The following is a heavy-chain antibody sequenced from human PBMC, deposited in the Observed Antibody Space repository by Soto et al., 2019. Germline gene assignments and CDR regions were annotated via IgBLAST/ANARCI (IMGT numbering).Heavy chain of an antibody. D-gene: IGHD5-12*01. CDR3: ARELQVAALYYGMDV. J-gene: IGHJ6*02. CDR1: GVTFSSYA. V-gene: IGHV1-69*01. Sequence: QVQLVQSGAEVKKPGSSVKVSCKASGVTFSSYAISWVRQAPGQGLGWMGGIIPIFGTANYAKKFQGRVTITADESTSTAYMELSSLRSEDTAVYYCARELQVAALYYGMDVWGQGTTVTVSS. CDR2: IIPIFGTA.